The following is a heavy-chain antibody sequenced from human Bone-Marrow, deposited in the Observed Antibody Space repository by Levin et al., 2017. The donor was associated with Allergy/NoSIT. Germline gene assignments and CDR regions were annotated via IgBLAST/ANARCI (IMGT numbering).Heavy chain of an antibody. CDR2: IYPGDSDT. V-gene: IGHV5-51*01. CDR3: ARGGVSGSYAAYYVDD. J-gene: IGHJ4*02. CDR1: GYTFTSYW. D-gene: IGHD1-26*01. Sequence: GESLKISCKGSGYTFTSYWIGWVRQMPGKGLEWMGIIYPGDSDTRYSPSFQGHVTISADKSISTAYLQWSSLKASDTAMYYCARGGVSGSYAAYYVDDWGQGTLVTGSS.